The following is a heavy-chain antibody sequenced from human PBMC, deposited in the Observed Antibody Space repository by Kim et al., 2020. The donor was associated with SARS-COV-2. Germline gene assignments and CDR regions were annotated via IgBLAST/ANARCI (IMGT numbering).Heavy chain of an antibody. D-gene: IGHD3-10*01. CDR2: IIPILGIA. J-gene: IGHJ3*02. V-gene: IGHV1-69*04. CDR1: GGTFSSYA. CDR3: ARDGDYYGSGSYYNVHAFDI. Sequence: SVKVSCKASGGTFSSYAISWVRQAPGQGLEWMGRIIPILGIANYAQKFQGRVTITADKSTSTAYMELSSLRSEDTAVYYCARDGDYYGSGSYYNVHAFDIWGQGTMVTVSS.